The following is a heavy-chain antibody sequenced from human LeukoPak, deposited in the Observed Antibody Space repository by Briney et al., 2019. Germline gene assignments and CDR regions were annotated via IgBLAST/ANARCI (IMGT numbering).Heavy chain of an antibody. CDR2: IRGTGTTI. CDR1: GFTLSDYY. J-gene: IGHJ4*02. CDR3: VRVQNSYFDF. D-gene: IGHD2/OR15-2a*01. V-gene: IGHV3-11*01. Sequence: GGSLRLSCAASGFTLSDYYISWVRQAPGKGLEWVSFIRGTGTTIYYADSVKGRFTISRDTAKHSVDLQMNGLRPEDTAVYYCVRVQNSYFDFWGQGTLVTVSS.